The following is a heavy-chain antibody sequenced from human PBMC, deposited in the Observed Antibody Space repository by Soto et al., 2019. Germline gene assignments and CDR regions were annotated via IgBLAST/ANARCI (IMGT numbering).Heavy chain of an antibody. CDR3: ARALQYYYYYGMDV. CDR1: GGSISSSSYY. CDR2: IYYSGST. V-gene: IGHV4-39*01. Sequence: SETLSLTCTASGGSISSSSYYWGWIRQPPGKGLEWIGSIYYSGSTYYNPSLKSRVTISVDTSKNQFSLKLSSVTAADTAVYYCARALQYYYYYGMDVWGQGTTVT. D-gene: IGHD4-4*01. J-gene: IGHJ6*02.